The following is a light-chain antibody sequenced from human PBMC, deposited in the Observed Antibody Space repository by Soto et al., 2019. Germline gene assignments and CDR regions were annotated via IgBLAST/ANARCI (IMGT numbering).Light chain of an antibody. J-gene: IGLJ3*02. CDR1: SGHSSYA. V-gene: IGLV4-69*01. CDR2: LNSDGSH. CDR3: QTWGTGYWV. Sequence: QPVLTQSPSASASLGASVKLTCTLSSGHSSYAIAWYQQQPEKGPRYLMKLNSDGSHTKGDGIPDRFSGSRSGAERYLTISSLQSEAEADYYCQTWGTGYWVFGGGTKLTVL.